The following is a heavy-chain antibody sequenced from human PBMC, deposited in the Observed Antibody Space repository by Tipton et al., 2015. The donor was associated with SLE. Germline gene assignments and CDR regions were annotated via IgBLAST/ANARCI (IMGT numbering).Heavy chain of an antibody. V-gene: IGHV3-30-3*01. CDR1: GFTFSSYA. D-gene: IGHD3-22*01. CDR2: ISYDGSNK. CDR3: ASRNYDSSGY. Sequence: SLRLSCAASGFTFSSYAMHWVRQAPGKGLEWVAVISYDGSNKYYADSVKGRFTISRDNSKNSLYLQMNSLRAEDTAVYYCASRNYDSSGYWGQGTLVTVSS. J-gene: IGHJ4*02.